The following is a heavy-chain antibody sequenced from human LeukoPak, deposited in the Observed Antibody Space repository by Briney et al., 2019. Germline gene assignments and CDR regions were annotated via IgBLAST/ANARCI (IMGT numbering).Heavy chain of an antibody. D-gene: IGHD3-22*01. CDR1: GYSFTSYW. J-gene: IGHJ4*02. Sequence: GESLKISCKSSGYSFTSYWIGWVRQMPGKGLEWMGIIYPGDSDTRYSPSFQGQVTISADKSISTAYLQWSSLKASDTAMYYCARLTSPADRDAFFGYWGQRTLVTVSS. V-gene: IGHV5-51*01. CDR2: IYPGDSDT. CDR3: ARLTSPADRDAFFGY.